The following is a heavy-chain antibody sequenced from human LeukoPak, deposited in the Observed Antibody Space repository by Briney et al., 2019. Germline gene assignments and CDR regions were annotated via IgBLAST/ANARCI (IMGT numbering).Heavy chain of an antibody. D-gene: IGHD3-3*01. CDR1: GFTFSSYA. Sequence: GGSLRLSCAASGFTFSSYAMHWVRQAPGKGLEWVAVISYDGSNKYYADSVKGRFTISRDNSKNTLYLQMNSLRAEDTAVYYCAKDWSGNRGYFDYWGQGTLVTVSS. CDR2: ISYDGSNK. V-gene: IGHV3-30-3*01. CDR3: AKDWSGNRGYFDY. J-gene: IGHJ4*02.